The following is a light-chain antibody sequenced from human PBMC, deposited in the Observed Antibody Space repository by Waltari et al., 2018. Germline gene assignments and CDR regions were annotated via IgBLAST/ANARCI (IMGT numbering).Light chain of an antibody. Sequence: EIVLTQSPATLSLSPGEGATLSCRASQSISSYLAWYQQKPGQAPRLLIYDASNRATGIPARFSGTGSGTDFTLTISGLEPEDFAVYYCQQRSNWPLTFGGGTMVEIK. V-gene: IGKV3-11*01. J-gene: IGKJ4*01. CDR3: QQRSNWPLT. CDR2: DAS. CDR1: QSISSY.